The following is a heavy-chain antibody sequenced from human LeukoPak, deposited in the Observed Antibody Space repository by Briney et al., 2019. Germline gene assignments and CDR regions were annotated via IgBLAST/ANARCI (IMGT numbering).Heavy chain of an antibody. CDR1: GGSFSGYY. V-gene: IGHV4-34*01. CDR3: ARGTLYYGSGSYYNTYYYMDV. J-gene: IGHJ6*03. D-gene: IGHD3-10*01. Sequence: PSETLSLTCAVYGGSFSGYYWSWIRQPPGKGLEWIGEINHSGSTNYNPSLKSRVTISVDTSKNQFSLKLSSVTAADTAVYYCARGTLYYGSGSYYNTYYYMDVWGKGTTVTVSS. CDR2: INHSGST.